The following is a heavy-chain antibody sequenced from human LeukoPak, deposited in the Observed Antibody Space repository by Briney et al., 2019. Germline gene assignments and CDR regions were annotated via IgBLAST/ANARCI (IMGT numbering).Heavy chain of an antibody. J-gene: IGHJ3*02. Sequence: GGSLRLSCAASGFTFSSYAMSWVRQAPGKGLEWVSAISGSGGSTYYADSVKGRFTISRDNSKNTLYLQMNSLRAEDTAVYYCARDRVGILTGYHDAFDIWGQGTMVTVSS. D-gene: IGHD3-9*01. CDR1: GFTFSSYA. V-gene: IGHV3-23*01. CDR2: ISGSGGST. CDR3: ARDRVGILTGYHDAFDI.